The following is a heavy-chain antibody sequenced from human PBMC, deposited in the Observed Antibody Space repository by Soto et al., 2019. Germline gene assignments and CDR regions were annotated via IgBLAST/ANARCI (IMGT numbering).Heavy chain of an antibody. V-gene: IGHV4-39*01. D-gene: IGHD6-13*01. CDR3: ASHRNVPRSSVSDY. Sequence: QLQLQESGPGLVKPSETLSLTCTVSDDSISSSTYYWGWIRQTPGQGLEWIGIINYIADTYYNPSLKSRVTMSVDTSRNQFSLKLSSVTAADTAVYYCASHRNVPRSSVSDYWGQGTLVTVSS. CDR1: DDSISSSTYY. CDR2: INYIADT. J-gene: IGHJ4*02.